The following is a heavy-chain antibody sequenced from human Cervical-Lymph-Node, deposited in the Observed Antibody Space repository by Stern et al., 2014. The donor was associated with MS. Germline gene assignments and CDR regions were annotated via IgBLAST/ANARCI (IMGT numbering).Heavy chain of an antibody. CDR3: AGGSTVGAPDF. CDR1: GASIRSYS. D-gene: IGHD4-23*01. J-gene: IGHJ4*02. CDR2: IYYSGSS. Sequence: VQLEESGPGLVKPSETLSLTCTVSGASIRSYSWSWIRQTPGKGLEWIGYIYYSGSSNQNPSLKSRVTISFDTSKNQFSLRLRSVTAVDTAVYYCAGGSTVGAPDFWGQGTLVTVSS. V-gene: IGHV4-59*01.